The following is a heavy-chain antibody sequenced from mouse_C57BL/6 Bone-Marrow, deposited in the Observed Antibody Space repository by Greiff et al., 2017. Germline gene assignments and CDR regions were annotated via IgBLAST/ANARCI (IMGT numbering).Heavy chain of an antibody. CDR1: GFTFSSYT. CDR3: ARHPTTVVANKAWFAY. Sequence: EVKLMESGGGLVKPGGSLKLSCAASGFTFSSYTMSWVRQTPEKRLEWVATISGGGGNTYYPDSVKGRFTISRDNAKNTLYLQMSSLRSEDTALYYCARHPTTVVANKAWFAYWGQGTLVTVSA. D-gene: IGHD1-1*01. J-gene: IGHJ3*01. CDR2: ISGGGGNT. V-gene: IGHV5-9*01.